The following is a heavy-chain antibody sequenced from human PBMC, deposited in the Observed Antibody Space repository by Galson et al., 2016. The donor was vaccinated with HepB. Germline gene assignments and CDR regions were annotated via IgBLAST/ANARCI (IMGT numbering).Heavy chain of an antibody. CDR1: GFTVSNNY. CDR3: ARVSAFWSGLPDH. J-gene: IGHJ4*02. V-gene: IGHV3-66*01. D-gene: IGHD3-3*01. CDR2: VYSGGYI. Sequence: SLRLSCAASGFTVSNNYMSWDRQDPGKGLEWVAVVYSGGYIYYADSVKGRFTISRDSSKSTLYLQMNSLRAEDTAVYYCARVSAFWSGLPDHWGQGTQVTVS.